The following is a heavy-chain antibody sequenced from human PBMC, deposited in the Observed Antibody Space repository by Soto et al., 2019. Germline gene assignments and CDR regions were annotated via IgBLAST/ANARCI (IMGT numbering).Heavy chain of an antibody. Sequence: LRLSCAASGFTFSSYGMHWVRQAPGKGLEWVAVISYDGSNKYYADSVKGRFTISRDNSKNTLYLQMNSLRAEDTAVYYCAKDLDIAADPTYYFDYWGQGTLVTVSS. J-gene: IGHJ4*02. V-gene: IGHV3-30*18. CDR3: AKDLDIAADPTYYFDY. CDR2: ISYDGSNK. D-gene: IGHD6-13*01. CDR1: GFTFSSYG.